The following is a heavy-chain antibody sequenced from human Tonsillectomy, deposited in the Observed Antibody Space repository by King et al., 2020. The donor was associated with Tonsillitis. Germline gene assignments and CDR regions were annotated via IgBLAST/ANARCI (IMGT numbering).Heavy chain of an antibody. CDR1: GYTFTTYY. CDR2: INPSGGST. V-gene: IGHV1-46*01. CDR3: ARSSDLVGGSATGGMDV. D-gene: IGHD1-26*01. Sequence: QLVQSGAEVKKPGASVKVSCKASGYTFTTYYMHWVRQAPGQGLEWMGIINPSGGSTSYAQKFQGRVTMTRDTSTSTVYMELSSLRSEDTAVYYCARSSDLVGGSATGGMDVWGQGTTVTVSS. J-gene: IGHJ6*02.